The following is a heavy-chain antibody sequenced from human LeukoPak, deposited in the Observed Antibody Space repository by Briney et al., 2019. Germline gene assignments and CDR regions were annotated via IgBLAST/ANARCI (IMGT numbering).Heavy chain of an antibody. J-gene: IGHJ6*03. CDR1: GFTFSSYW. CDR2: IKQDGSEK. Sequence: GGSLRLSCAASGFTFSSYWMSWVRQAPGKRLEWVANIKQDGSEKYYVDSVKGRFTISRDNAKNSLYLQMNSLRAEDTAVYYSARGGYDNYYYYYYVDVWGKGTTVTVSS. D-gene: IGHD5-12*01. V-gene: IGHV3-7*01. CDR3: ARGGYDNYYYYYYVDV.